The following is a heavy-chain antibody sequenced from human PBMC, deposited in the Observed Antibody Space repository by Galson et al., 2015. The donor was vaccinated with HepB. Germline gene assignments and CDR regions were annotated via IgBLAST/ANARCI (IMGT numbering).Heavy chain of an antibody. CDR2: ISSSSSYI. CDR3: ARDSHYYDSSGYFFVGYYFDY. V-gene: IGHV3-21*01. Sequence: SLRLSCAASGFTFSSYSMNWVRQAPGKGLEWVSSISSSSSYIYYADSVKGRFTISRDNAKNSLYLQMNSLRAEDTAVYYCARDSHYYDSSGYFFVGYYFDYWGQGTLVTVSS. J-gene: IGHJ4*02. D-gene: IGHD3-22*01. CDR1: GFTFSSYS.